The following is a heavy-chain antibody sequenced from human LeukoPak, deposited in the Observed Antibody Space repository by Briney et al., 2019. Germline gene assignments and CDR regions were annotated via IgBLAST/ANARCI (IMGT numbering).Heavy chain of an antibody. CDR3: ARGIRVEMATVYYYYYGMDV. CDR2: ISYDGSNK. Sequence: PGRSLRLSCAASGFTFSSYGMHWVRQAPGKGLEWVAVISYDGSNKYYADSVKGRFTISRDNSKNTLYLQMNSLRAEDTAVYYCARGIRVEMATVYYYYYGMDVWGQGTTVTVSS. J-gene: IGHJ6*02. D-gene: IGHD5-24*01. CDR1: GFTFSSYG. V-gene: IGHV3-30*19.